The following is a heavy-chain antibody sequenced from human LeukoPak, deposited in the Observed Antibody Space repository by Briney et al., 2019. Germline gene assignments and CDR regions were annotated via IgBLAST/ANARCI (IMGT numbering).Heavy chain of an antibody. CDR1: GYTFTSFD. V-gene: IGHV1-18*01. CDR3: ARGVLYNWNTIEDY. D-gene: IGHD1/OR15-1a*01. Sequence: ASVKVSCKASGYTFTSFDINWVRQATGQGLEWMGWISAYNGNTNYAQKLQGRVTMTTDTSTSTAYMELRSLRSDDTAVYYCARGVLYNWNTIEDYWGQGTLVTVSS. J-gene: IGHJ4*02. CDR2: ISAYNGNT.